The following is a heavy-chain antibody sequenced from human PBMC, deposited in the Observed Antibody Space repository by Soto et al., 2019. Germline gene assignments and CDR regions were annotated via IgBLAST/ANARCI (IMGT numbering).Heavy chain of an antibody. J-gene: IGHJ4*02. CDR2: IYYSGST. V-gene: IGHV4-31*03. CDR3: ARGPSSRNYYDSSGYYF. D-gene: IGHD3-22*01. CDR1: GGSISSGGYY. Sequence: QVQLQESGPGLVKPSQTLSLTCTVSGGSISSGGYYWSWIRQHPGKGLEWIGYIYYSGSTYYNPSLKSRVTISVDTAQTQFSLKLSSVTAADTAVYYCARGPSSRNYYDSSGYYFWGQGTLVTVSS.